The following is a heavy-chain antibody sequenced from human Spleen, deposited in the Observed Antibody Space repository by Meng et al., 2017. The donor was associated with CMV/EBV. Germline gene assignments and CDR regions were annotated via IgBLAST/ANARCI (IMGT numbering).Heavy chain of an antibody. D-gene: IGHD3-3*01. CDR3: ARGTFWSGYYKAEDFQH. CDR2: IDYSGSGTT. J-gene: IGHJ1*01. Sequence: ISSGDYYWSWIRQPPGKGLEWIGYIDYSGSGTTYYNPSLKSRVTISLDTSKNQFSLKLSSVTAADTAVYYCARGTFWSGYYKAEDFQHWGQGTLVTVSS. CDR1: ISSGDYY. V-gene: IGHV4-30-4*08.